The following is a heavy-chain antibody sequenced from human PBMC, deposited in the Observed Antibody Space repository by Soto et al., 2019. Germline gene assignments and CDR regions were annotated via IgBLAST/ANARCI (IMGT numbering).Heavy chain of an antibody. CDR2: INAGNGNP. V-gene: IGHV1-3*01. Sequence: ASVKVSCKASGYTFTTYAMHWVRQAPGQTLEWMGWINAGNGNPKYSQKFQGRVTITRDTSASTAYMELSSLSSEDTAVYYCARVLLGSGTYYNTFDYWGQGTLVTVSS. CDR3: ARVLLGSGTYYNTFDY. CDR1: GYTFTTYA. D-gene: IGHD3-10*01. J-gene: IGHJ4*02.